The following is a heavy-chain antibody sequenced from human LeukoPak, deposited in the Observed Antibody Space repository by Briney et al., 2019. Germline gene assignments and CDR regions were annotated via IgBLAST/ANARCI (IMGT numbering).Heavy chain of an antibody. CDR1: GGSFSGYY. J-gene: IGHJ5*02. V-gene: IGHV4-34*01. Sequence: SETLSLTCAVYGGSFSGYYWSWIRQPPGKGLEWIEEINHSGSTNYNPSLKSRVTISVDTSKNQFSLKLSSVTAADTAVYYCARGSPENWFDPWGQGTLVTVSS. CDR2: INHSGST. CDR3: ARGSPENWFDP.